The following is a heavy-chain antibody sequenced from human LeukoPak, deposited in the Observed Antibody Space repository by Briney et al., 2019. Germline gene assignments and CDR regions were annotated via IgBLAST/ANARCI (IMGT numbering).Heavy chain of an antibody. CDR1: GFTVSSNY. D-gene: IGHD3-22*01. Sequence: GGSLRLSCAASGFTVSSNYMSWVRQAPGKGLEWVSVIYSGGSTYYADSVKGRFTISRHNSKSTLYLQMNSLRAEDTAVYYCARDGESYDSSLNHWGQGTLATVSS. CDR2: IYSGGST. V-gene: IGHV3-53*04. CDR3: ARDGESYDSSLNH. J-gene: IGHJ4*02.